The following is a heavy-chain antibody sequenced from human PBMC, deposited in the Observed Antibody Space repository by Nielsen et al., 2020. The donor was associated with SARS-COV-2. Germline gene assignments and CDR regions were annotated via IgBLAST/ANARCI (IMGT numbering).Heavy chain of an antibody. CDR3: AREGAGSGWHEDYFDY. Sequence: GSLRLSCAASGFTFSSYGMHWVRQAPGKGLEWVAVIWYDGSNKYYADSVKGRFTISRDNSKNTLYLQMNSLRAEDTAVYYCAREGAGSGWHEDYFDYWGQGTLVTVSS. V-gene: IGHV3-33*01. CDR2: IWYDGSNK. D-gene: IGHD6-19*01. J-gene: IGHJ4*02. CDR1: GFTFSSYG.